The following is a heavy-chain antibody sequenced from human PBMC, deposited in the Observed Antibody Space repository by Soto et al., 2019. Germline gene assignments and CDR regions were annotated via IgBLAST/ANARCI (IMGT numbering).Heavy chain of an antibody. CDR1: GFTFEDYA. V-gene: IGHV3-9*01. Sequence: EVQLVESGGGLVQPGRSLRLSCAASGFTFEDYAMHWVRQVRGKGLEWVSGINWNSGSIGYADSVKGRFAISRDNAKNSLHLQMNSLRAEDTAFYYCVKDESINWYSGHFRHWGQGTLVTVSS. D-gene: IGHD6-13*01. J-gene: IGHJ1*01. CDR2: INWNSGSI. CDR3: VKDESINWYSGHFRH.